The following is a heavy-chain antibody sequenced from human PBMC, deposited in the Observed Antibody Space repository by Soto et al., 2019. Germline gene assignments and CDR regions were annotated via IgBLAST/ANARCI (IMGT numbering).Heavy chain of an antibody. CDR2: MNPNSGNT. CDR3: ASGDYYYYYMDV. J-gene: IGHJ6*03. CDR1: GYAFTSYD. V-gene: IGHV1-8*01. Sequence: GASVKVSCKASGYAFTSYDINWVRQATGQGLEWMGWMNPNSGNTGYAQKFQGRVTMTRNTSISTAYMELSSLRSEDTAVYYCASGDYYYYYMDVWGKGTTVTVSS.